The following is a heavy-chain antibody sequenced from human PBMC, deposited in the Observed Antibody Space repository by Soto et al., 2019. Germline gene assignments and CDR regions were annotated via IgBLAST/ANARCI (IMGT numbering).Heavy chain of an antibody. J-gene: IGHJ4*02. CDR1: GFTFSSYS. CDR2: ISSSSSTI. D-gene: IGHD6-13*01. Sequence: GGSLRLSCAASGFTFSSYSMNWVRQAPGKGLEWVSYISSSSSTIYYADSVKGRFTISRDNAKNSLYLQMNSLRDEDTAVYYCAREAVAAAVLPTGRRRSYASFDYWGQGTLVTVSS. CDR3: AREAVAAAVLPTGRRRSYASFDY. V-gene: IGHV3-48*02.